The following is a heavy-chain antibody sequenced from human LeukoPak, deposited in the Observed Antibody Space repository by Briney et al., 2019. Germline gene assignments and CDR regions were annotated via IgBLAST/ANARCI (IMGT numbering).Heavy chain of an antibody. CDR3: ARRGDILTGYYREFDY. V-gene: IGHV4-39*01. CDR2: IYYSGST. CDR1: GGSISSSSYY. D-gene: IGHD3-9*01. Sequence: PSETLSLTCTVSGGSISSSSYYWGWIRQPPGKGLEWIGSIYYSGSTYYNPSLKSRVTVSVDTSKNQFSLKLSSVTAADTAVYYCARRGDILTGYYREFDYWGQGTLVTVSS. J-gene: IGHJ4*02.